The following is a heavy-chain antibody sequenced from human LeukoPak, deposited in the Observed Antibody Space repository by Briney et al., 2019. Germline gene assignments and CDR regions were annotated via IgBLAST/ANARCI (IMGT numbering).Heavy chain of an antibody. CDR1: GYTFTTYG. V-gene: IGHV1-18*01. CDR2: ISAYDGDS. J-gene: IGHJ4*02. Sequence: ASVKVSCKASGYTFTTYGITWVRQAPGQGLEWMGWISAYDGDSNYAQKLQGRVTMTTATSTSTAYMELRSLRSDDTAVYYCARAYRRIVVVPAAIPTGGYWGQGTLVTVSS. D-gene: IGHD2-2*01. CDR3: ARAYRRIVVVPAAIPTGGY.